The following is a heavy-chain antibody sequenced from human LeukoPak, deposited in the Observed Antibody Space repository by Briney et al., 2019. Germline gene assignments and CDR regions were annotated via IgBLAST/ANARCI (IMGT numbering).Heavy chain of an antibody. CDR3: ARVWYYDSSGYLDY. J-gene: IGHJ4*02. Sequence: TGGSLRLSCAASGFTVSSNYMSWVRQAPGKGLEWVSAIYSGGSTYYADSVKGRFTISRDNSKNTLYLQMNSLRAEDTAVYYCARVWYYDSSGYLDYWGQGTLVTVSS. D-gene: IGHD3-22*01. V-gene: IGHV3-53*01. CDR1: GFTVSSNY. CDR2: IYSGGST.